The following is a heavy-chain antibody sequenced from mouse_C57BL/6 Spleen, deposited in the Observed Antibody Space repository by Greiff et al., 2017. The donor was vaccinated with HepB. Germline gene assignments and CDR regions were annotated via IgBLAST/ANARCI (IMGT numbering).Heavy chain of an antibody. D-gene: IGHD1-1*01. J-gene: IGHJ1*03. CDR1: GYTFTSYG. CDR3: AIFTGSSYAYFDV. Sequence: QVQLKQSGAELARPGASVKLSCKASGYTFTSYGISWVKQRTGQGLEWIGEIYPRSGNTYYNEKFKGKATLTADKSSSTAYMELRSLTSEDAAVYFCAIFTGSSYAYFDVWGTGTTVTVSS. CDR2: IYPRSGNT. V-gene: IGHV1-81*01.